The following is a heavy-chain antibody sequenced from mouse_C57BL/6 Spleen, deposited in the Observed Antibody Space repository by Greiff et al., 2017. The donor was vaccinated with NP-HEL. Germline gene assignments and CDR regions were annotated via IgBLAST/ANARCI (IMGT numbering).Heavy chain of an antibody. CDR1: GFTFSSYA. CDR3: RAMDY. J-gene: IGHJ4*01. Sequence: EVQLVESGGGLVKPGGSLKLSCAASGFTFSSYAMSWVRQTPEKRLEWVATISDGGSYTYYPDNVKGRFTISRDNAKNNLYLQMGHLKSEDTAMYYCRAMDYWGQGTSVTVSS. V-gene: IGHV5-4*01. CDR2: ISDGGSYT.